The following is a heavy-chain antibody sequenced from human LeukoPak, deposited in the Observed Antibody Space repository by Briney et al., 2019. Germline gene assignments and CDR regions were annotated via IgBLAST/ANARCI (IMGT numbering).Heavy chain of an antibody. Sequence: GGSLRLSCAASGFTFNNYEMNWVRQAPGKGLEWVSYISSSGSTIYYADSVKGRLTISRDNAKNSLYLQMNSLRAEDTAVYYCARDRGIVGAVEYFDYWGQGTLVTVSS. D-gene: IGHD1-26*01. CDR3: ARDRGIVGAVEYFDY. CDR2: ISSSGSTI. V-gene: IGHV3-48*03. J-gene: IGHJ4*02. CDR1: GFTFNNYE.